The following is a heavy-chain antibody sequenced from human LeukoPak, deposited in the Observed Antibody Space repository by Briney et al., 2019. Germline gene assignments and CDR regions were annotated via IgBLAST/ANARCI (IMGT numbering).Heavy chain of an antibody. CDR2: MYYSGST. D-gene: IGHD3-22*01. CDR3: ARHRNYYDSSGYYDFDC. CDR1: GGSVRSSSYY. J-gene: IGHJ4*02. Sequence: SETLSLTCTVSGGSVRSSSYYWGWIRQPPGKGLEWIGSMYYSGSTYYNPSLKSRVTISLDTSKNQFSLKLSSVTAADTAVYYCARHRNYYDSSGYYDFDCWGQGTLVTVSS. V-gene: IGHV4-39*01.